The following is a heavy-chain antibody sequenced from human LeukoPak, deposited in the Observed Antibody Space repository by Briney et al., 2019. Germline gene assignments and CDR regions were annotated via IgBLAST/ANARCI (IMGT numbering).Heavy chain of an antibody. V-gene: IGHV1-69*13. D-gene: IGHD6-19*01. CDR1: GGTFSSYA. CDR2: IIPIFGTA. J-gene: IGHJ4*02. Sequence: SVKVSCKASGGTFSSYAISWVRQAPGQGLEWMGGIIPIFGTANYAQKFQGRVTITADESTSTAYMELSSLRSEDTAVYYCARDLGISGWYAPPLGYFDYWGQGTLVTVSS. CDR3: ARDLGISGWYAPPLGYFDY.